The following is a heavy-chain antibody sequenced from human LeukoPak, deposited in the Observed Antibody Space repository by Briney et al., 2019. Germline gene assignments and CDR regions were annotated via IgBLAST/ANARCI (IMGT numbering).Heavy chain of an antibody. Sequence: ASVKVSCKASGYTFTSYYMHWVRQAPGQGLEWMGIINPSGGSTSYAQKFQGRVTMTRDMSTSTAYMDLRNLRSDDTAVYYCARDRDGSGDVFDPWGQGTLVIVSS. J-gene: IGHJ5*02. CDR2: INPSGGST. D-gene: IGHD3-10*01. V-gene: IGHV1-46*01. CDR3: ARDRDGSGDVFDP. CDR1: GYTFTSYY.